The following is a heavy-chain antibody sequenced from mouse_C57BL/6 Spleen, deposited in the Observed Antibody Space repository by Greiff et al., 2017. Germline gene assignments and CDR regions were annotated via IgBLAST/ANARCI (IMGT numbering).Heavy chain of an antibody. CDR1: GYTFTSYW. D-gene: IGHD1-1*01. CDR3: GRSFYYGSSYGAMDY. Sequence: QVQLQQPGAELVKPGASVKLSCKASGYTFTSYWMHWVKQRPGQGLEWIGMIHPNSGSTNYNEKFKSKATLTVDKSSSTAYMQLSSLTSEDSAGLFRGRSFYYGSSYGAMDYWGQGTSVTVSS. J-gene: IGHJ4*01. CDR2: IHPNSGST. V-gene: IGHV1-64*01.